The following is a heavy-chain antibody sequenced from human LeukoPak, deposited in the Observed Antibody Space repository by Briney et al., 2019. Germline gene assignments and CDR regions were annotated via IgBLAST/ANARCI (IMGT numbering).Heavy chain of an antibody. D-gene: IGHD6-13*01. J-gene: IGHJ5*02. V-gene: IGHV1-2*02. CDR1: GYSFTSHY. Sequence: ASVKVSCKASGYSFTSHYMHWVRQAPGQGLEWMGWINPNSGGTNYAQKFRGRVTMTRDTSISTAYMELSRLRSDDTAVYYCARQGSSSWYSNWFDPWGQGTLVTVSS. CDR2: INPNSGGT. CDR3: ARQGSSSWYSNWFDP.